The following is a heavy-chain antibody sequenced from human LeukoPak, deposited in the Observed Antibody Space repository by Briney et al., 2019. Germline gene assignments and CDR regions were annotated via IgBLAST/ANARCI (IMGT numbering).Heavy chain of an antibody. D-gene: IGHD5-24*01. CDR3: ARGHPRQRGGMDV. CDR2: INHSGST. V-gene: IGHV4-34*01. J-gene: IGHJ6*01. Sequence: PSETLSLTCAAYGGSFSGYYWSWIRRPPGKGLEGIGEINHSGSTNYNPSLKSRVTISVDTSKNQFSLKLSSVTAADTAVYYCARGHPRQRGGMDVWGQGTTVTVSS. CDR1: GGSFSGYY.